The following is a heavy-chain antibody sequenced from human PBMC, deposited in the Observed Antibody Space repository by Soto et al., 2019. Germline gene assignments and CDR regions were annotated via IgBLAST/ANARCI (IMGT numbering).Heavy chain of an antibody. Sequence: GSGPTVVNPTQTLPLTCTFSGFSLRRSGVGVSWIRQPPGKAPEWLALIYWNDDKRYSPSLESRISITKDTYRNQVVLTMTNMDPADTATYYCAHLVRDYDILTGYYPRSFDYWGLGTLVTVSS. CDR2: IYWNDDK. V-gene: IGHV2-5*01. J-gene: IGHJ4*02. CDR1: GFSLRRSGVG. CDR3: AHLVRDYDILTGYYPRSFDY. D-gene: IGHD3-9*01.